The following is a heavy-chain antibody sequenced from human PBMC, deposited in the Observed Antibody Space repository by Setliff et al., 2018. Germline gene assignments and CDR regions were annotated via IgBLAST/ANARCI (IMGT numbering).Heavy chain of an antibody. CDR1: GYSISSGYH. Sequence: SETLSLTCAVSGYSISSGYHWAWIRQLPGKGLEWIGRIYYRGDTYYNASLKGRLTISVDTAQNQFSLRLTSVTAADAAVYYCARGRNIAARLFDSWGQGTRVTVSS. J-gene: IGHJ4*02. D-gene: IGHD6-6*01. CDR2: IYYRGDT. CDR3: ARGRNIAARLFDS. V-gene: IGHV4-38-2*01.